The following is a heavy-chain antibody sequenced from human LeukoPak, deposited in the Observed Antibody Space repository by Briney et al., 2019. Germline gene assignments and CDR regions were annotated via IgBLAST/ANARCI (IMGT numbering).Heavy chain of an antibody. J-gene: IGHJ5*02. Sequence: GASVKVSCKASGYTFTGYYMHWVRQAPGQGLEWMGWINPNSGGTNYAQKFQGRVTMTRDTSISTAYMELSRLRSDDTAVYYCARGVGMFGERGDWFDPWGQGTLVTVSS. CDR3: ARGVGMFGERGDWFDP. D-gene: IGHD3-10*02. CDR1: GYTFTGYY. CDR2: INPNSGGT. V-gene: IGHV1-2*02.